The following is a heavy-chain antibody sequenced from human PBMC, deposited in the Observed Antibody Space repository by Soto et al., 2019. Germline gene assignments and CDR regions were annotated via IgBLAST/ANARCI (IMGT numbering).Heavy chain of an antibody. Sequence: GGSLRLSCAASGFTFSSYAMSWVRQAPGKGLEWVSAISGSGGSTYYADSVKGRFTISRDNSKNTLNLQMNSLRAEDKAVYCCAKYRFTMVRGVIIDDWGQGTLVTVSS. J-gene: IGHJ4*02. V-gene: IGHV3-23*01. CDR1: GFTFSSYA. D-gene: IGHD3-10*01. CDR2: ISGSGGST. CDR3: AKYRFTMVRGVIIDD.